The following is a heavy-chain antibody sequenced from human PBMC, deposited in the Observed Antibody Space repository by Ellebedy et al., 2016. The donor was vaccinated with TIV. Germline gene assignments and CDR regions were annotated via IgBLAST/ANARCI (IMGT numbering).Heavy chain of an antibody. J-gene: IGHJ5*01. V-gene: IGHV4-39*01. Sequence: PSETLSLTCTVSGGSISRSSSYWGWIRQPPGKGLEWIGNIYYSGNTDYNPSLKSRVTISVDTSKNKFSLKLRSVTAADTAVYYCARNPPTYNWVDSWGQGTLVTVSS. CDR1: GGSISRSSSY. CDR3: ARNPPTYNWVDS. CDR2: IYYSGNT.